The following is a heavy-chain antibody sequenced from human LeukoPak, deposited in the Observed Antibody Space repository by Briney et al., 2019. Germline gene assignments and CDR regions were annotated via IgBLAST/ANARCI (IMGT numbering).Heavy chain of an antibody. D-gene: IGHD3-10*01. CDR2: MNQDGSIK. Sequence: GGSPRLSCAASGFTFSSYWMTWVRQAPGKGLEWVANMNQDGSIKYYVDSVKGRFTISRDNAKNSLFLQMNSLRAEDTAVYYCAREWFGELPYYYYGMDVWGQGTTVTVSS. CDR1: GFTFSSYW. V-gene: IGHV3-7*01. J-gene: IGHJ6*02. CDR3: AREWFGELPYYYYGMDV.